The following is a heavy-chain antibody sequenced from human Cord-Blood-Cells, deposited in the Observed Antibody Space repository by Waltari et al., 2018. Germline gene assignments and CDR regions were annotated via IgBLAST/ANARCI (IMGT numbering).Heavy chain of an antibody. J-gene: IGHJ3*02. CDR1: GGSISSSSYY. Sequence: QLQLQESGPGLVKPSETLSLTCTVSGGSISSSSYYWGWIRQPPGKGLEWIGSIYYSGSTNYNPSRKSRVTISVDTSKNQFSLKLSSVTAADTAVYYCARGSIVVVPAAIMPYAFDIWGQGTMVTVSS. D-gene: IGHD2-2*02. CDR3: ARGSIVVVPAAIMPYAFDI. V-gene: IGHV4-39*01. CDR2: IYYSGST.